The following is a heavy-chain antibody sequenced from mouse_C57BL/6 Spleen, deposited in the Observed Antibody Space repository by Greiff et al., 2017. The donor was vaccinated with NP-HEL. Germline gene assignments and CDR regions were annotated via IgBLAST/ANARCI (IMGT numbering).Heavy chain of an antibody. V-gene: IGHV5-6*01. CDR3: ARSRVVDPYYAMDY. Sequence: EVQGVESGGDLVKPGGSLKLSCAASGFTFSSYGMSWVRQTPDKGLEWVATISSGGSYTYYPDSVKGRFTISRDNAKNTLYLQMSSLKSEDTAMYYCARSRVVDPYYAMDYWGQGTSVTVSS. CDR1: GFTFSSYG. CDR2: ISSGGSYT. D-gene: IGHD1-1*01. J-gene: IGHJ4*01.